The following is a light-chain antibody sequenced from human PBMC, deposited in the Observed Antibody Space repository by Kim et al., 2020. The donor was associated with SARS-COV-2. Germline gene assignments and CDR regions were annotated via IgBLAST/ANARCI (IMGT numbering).Light chain of an antibody. CDR1: SSDVGGYNY. V-gene: IGLV2-14*03. J-gene: IGLJ1*01. Sequence: GQAITISCTGTSSDVGGYNYVSWYQPHPGKAPKLMIYDVSNRPSGVSNRFSGSKSGNMASLTISGLQAEDEADYYCSSYTSSSTLVFGTGTQLTVL. CDR3: SSYTSSSTLV. CDR2: DVS.